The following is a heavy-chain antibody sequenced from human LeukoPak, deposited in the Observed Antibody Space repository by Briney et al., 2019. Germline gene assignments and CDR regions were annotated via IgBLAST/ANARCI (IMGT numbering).Heavy chain of an antibody. J-gene: IGHJ4*02. Sequence: GGSLRLSCAVSGFTVSSNYMSWVRQAPGKGLEWVSIIYSGGSTYYADSVKGRFTISRDNSKNTLYLQMNSLRAEDTAVYYCARKHSSGWPLDYWGQGTLVTVSS. CDR2: IYSGGST. CDR1: GFTVSSNY. D-gene: IGHD6-19*01. V-gene: IGHV3-66*01. CDR3: ARKHSSGWPLDY.